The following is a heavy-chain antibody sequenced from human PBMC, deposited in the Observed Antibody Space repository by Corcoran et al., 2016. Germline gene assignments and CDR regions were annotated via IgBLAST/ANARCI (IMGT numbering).Heavy chain of an antibody. CDR2: ISTGGSNV. CDR3: ARTASGYYAREDY. J-gene: IGHJ4*02. D-gene: IGHD5-12*01. V-gene: IGHV3-48*04. CDR1: AFTFSSYN. Sequence: EVQLVESGGGLVQPGGSLRLSCSASAFTFSSYNINWVRQAPGKGLEWVSYISTGGSNVYYADSVKGRFTISRDNAKNSVYLQMNILRAEDTALYYCARTASGYYAREDYWGQGTLVTVSS.